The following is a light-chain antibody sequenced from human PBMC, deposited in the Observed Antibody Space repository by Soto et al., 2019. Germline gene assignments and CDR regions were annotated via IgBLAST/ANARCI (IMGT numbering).Light chain of an antibody. J-gene: IGKJ3*01. Sequence: DIQMTQVPSTLSASLGDRVTITCRASQSISNWLAWYQQKPGKAPNLLIYDASSLEFGVPSRFSGSGFGTEFTLTISSLQPDDFATYYCQHYDTYPFTFGPGTKVDIK. CDR1: QSISNW. CDR2: DAS. V-gene: IGKV1-5*01. CDR3: QHYDTYPFT.